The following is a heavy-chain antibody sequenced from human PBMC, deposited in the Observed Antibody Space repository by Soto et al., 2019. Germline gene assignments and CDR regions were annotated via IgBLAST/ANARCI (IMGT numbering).Heavy chain of an antibody. CDR1: GYXCTSYL. CDR3: ASNTAMVTKTYYYYGMDV. CDR2: IYPGDSDT. D-gene: IGHD5-18*01. V-gene: IGHV5-51*01. Sequence: LXEXLKISCKGSGYXCTSYLVGWVRQMPGKGLEWMGIIYPGDSDTSYSPSFQGQVTISADKYISTAYMQWSSLKASDTAMYYCASNTAMVTKTYYYYGMDVWGQGNTVTVS. J-gene: IGHJ6*02.